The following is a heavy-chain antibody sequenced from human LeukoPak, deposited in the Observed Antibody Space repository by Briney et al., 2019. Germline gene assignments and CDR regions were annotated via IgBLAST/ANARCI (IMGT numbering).Heavy chain of an antibody. V-gene: IGHV3-48*03. CDR1: GFTFSSYE. CDR2: ISSSGSTI. Sequence: GGSLRLSCAASGFTFSSYEMNRVRQAPGKGLEGGSYISSSGSTIYYADSVKGRFTISRDNAKNSPYLQMNSLRAEDTAVYYCAELGITMIGGVWGRGTTVTISS. CDR3: AELGITMIGGV. D-gene: IGHD3-10*02. J-gene: IGHJ6*04.